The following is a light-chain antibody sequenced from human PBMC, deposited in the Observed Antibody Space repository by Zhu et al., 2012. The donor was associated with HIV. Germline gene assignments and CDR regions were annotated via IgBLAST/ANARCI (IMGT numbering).Light chain of an antibody. CDR2: GAS. Sequence: EVVLTQSPATLSVSPGERATLSCRASQSVSANLAWYQQKPGQAPRLLIFGASTRATGIPARFTGSGSGTEFTLTITSVQSEDFAVYYCQQRNSNWFTFGGGTKVEIK. V-gene: IGKV3-15*01. CDR1: QSVSAN. CDR3: QQRNSNWFT. J-gene: IGKJ4*01.